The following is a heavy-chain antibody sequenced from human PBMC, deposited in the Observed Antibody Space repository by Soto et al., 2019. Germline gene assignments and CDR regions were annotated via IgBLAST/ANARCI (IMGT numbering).Heavy chain of an antibody. V-gene: IGHV4-30-2*01. D-gene: IGHD1-1*01. CDR1: GGSISSGDYS. CDR3: ASFKVNDRELDY. J-gene: IGHJ4*02. CDR2: IYHSGSS. Sequence: PSETLSLTCSVSGGSISSGDYSWSWIRQPPGKGLEWIGYIYHSGSSYYNPSLKSRVTISVDRSKNQFSLKLSSVTAADTAMYYCASFKVNDRELDYWGQGTLVTVSS.